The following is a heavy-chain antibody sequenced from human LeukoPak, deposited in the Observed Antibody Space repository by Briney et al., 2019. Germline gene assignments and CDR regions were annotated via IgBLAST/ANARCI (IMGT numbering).Heavy chain of an antibody. CDR2: IYYSGST. V-gene: IGHV4-39*01. CDR1: GGSISSSSYY. D-gene: IGHD6-6*01. CDR3: ARHRGSSSLFDY. J-gene: IGHJ4*02. Sequence: PSETLSLTCTVSGGSISSSSYYWGWIRQPPGKGLEWIGSIYYSGSTYYNPSLKSRVTISVDTSKNQFSLKLSSVTAADTAVYYCARHRGSSSLFDYWGQGTLVTVSS.